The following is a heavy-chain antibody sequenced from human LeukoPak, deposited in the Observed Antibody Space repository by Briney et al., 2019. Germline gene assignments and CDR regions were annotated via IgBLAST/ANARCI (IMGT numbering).Heavy chain of an antibody. J-gene: IGHJ6*03. D-gene: IGHD4-11*01. Sequence: GGSLRLSCAASGFTLSSYAMSWVRQAPGKGLEWVSAISGSGGSTYYADSVKGRFTISRDNSKNTLYLQMNSLRAEDTAVYYCAKGSHDYSNYPYVVFALIRIYYYYMDVWGKGTTVTVSS. CDR1: GFTLSSYA. V-gene: IGHV3-23*01. CDR2: ISGSGGST. CDR3: AKGSHDYSNYPYVVFALIRIYYYYMDV.